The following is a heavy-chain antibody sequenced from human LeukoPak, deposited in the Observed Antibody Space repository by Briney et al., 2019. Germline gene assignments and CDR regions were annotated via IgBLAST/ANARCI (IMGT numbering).Heavy chain of an antibody. D-gene: IGHD6-19*01. Sequence: GGSLRLSCAAPGFTFSSYEMNWVRQAPGKGLEWVSYISSSGSTIYYADSVKGRFTISRDNAKNSLYLQMNSLRAEDTAVYYCAKFGGPLRGGSGWYVDYWGQGTLVTVSS. J-gene: IGHJ4*02. V-gene: IGHV3-48*03. CDR3: AKFGGPLRGGSGWYVDY. CDR1: GFTFSSYE. CDR2: ISSSGSTI.